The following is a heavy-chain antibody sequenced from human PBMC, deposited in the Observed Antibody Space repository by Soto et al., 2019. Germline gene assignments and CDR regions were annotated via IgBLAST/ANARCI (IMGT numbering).Heavy chain of an antibody. CDR1: GFTFRSLT. V-gene: IGHV3-21*01. J-gene: IGHJ5*02. Sequence: PGGSLRLSCAASGFTFRSLTMNWVRQAPGKGLEWVSTISSNSAYIYYTDALRGRFTISRDNAKNSLHLQMNGLRAEDTAVYYCTRDASRDSSARGWFDPWGPGTLVTVSS. CDR2: ISSNSAYI. CDR3: TRDASRDSSARGWFDP. D-gene: IGHD6-13*01.